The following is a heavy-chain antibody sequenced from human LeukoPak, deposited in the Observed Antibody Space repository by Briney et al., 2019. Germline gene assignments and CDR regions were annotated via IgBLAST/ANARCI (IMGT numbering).Heavy chain of an antibody. V-gene: IGHV4-34*01. Sequence: SETLSLTCAVYGRSFSGYYWTWLRQTPGKGLEWIGEINHSGITYYNPSLRSRVTISVDTSKNQFSLKLSSVTAADTAVYYCTRGSIAYYYMDVWGKGTTVTISS. CDR2: INHSGIT. J-gene: IGHJ6*03. CDR3: TRGSIAYYYMDV. D-gene: IGHD3-22*01. CDR1: GRSFSGYY.